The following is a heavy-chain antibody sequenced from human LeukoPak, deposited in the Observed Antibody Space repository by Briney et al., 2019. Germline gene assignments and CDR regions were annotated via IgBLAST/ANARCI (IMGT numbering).Heavy chain of an antibody. V-gene: IGHV3-21*01. CDR1: GFTFSSYS. CDR2: ISSSSSYI. D-gene: IGHD3-10*01. J-gene: IGHJ3*02. Sequence: GGSLRLSCAASGFTFSSYSMNWVRQAPGKGLEWVSSISSSSSYIYYADPVKGRFTISRDNAKNSLYLQMNSLRAEDTAVYYCARDLRSITMVRGVADAFDIWGQGTMVTVSS. CDR3: ARDLRSITMVRGVADAFDI.